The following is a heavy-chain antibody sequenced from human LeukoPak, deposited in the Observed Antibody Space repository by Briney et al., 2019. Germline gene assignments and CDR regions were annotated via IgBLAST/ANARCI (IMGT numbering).Heavy chain of an antibody. CDR3: AQNGWGPSSGLRN. Sequence: SGGSLRLSCAVSGFTFSSYAMHWVRQAPGKGLEWVAVISYDGRNTYYADSVRGRFTISRDNSKNTVYLQLNSLRAEDSALFYCAQNGWGPSSGLRNWGQGALVTVSS. D-gene: IGHD3-22*01. CDR1: GFTFSSYA. CDR2: ISYDGRNT. V-gene: IGHV3-30*04. J-gene: IGHJ4*02.